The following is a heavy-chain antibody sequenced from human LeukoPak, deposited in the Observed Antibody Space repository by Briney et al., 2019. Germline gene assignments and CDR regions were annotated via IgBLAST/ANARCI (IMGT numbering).Heavy chain of an antibody. CDR1: GFTFSSYS. Sequence: GGSLRLSCAASGFTFSSYSMNWARQAPGKGLEWVASINHNGNVNYYVDSVKGRFTISRDNAKNTLYLQMSNLRAEDTAVYFCARGGGLDVWGQGATVTVSS. CDR2: INHNGNVN. V-gene: IGHV3-7*03. D-gene: IGHD3-16*01. CDR3: ARGGGLDV. J-gene: IGHJ6*02.